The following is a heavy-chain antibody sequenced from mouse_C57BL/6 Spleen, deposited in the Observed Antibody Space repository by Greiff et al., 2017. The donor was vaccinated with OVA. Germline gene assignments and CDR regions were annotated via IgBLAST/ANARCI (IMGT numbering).Heavy chain of an antibody. J-gene: IGHJ3*01. CDR1: GYTFTDYY. CDR2: IYPGSGNT. CDR3: ARSGGSSGYAAWFAY. V-gene: IGHV1-76*01. D-gene: IGHD3-2*02. Sequence: QVQLQQSGAELVRPGASVKLSCKASGYTFTDYYINWVKQRPGQGLEWIARIYPGSGNTYYNEKFKGKATLTAEKSSSTAYMQLSSLTSEDSAVYFCARSGGSSGYAAWFAYWGQGTLVTVSA.